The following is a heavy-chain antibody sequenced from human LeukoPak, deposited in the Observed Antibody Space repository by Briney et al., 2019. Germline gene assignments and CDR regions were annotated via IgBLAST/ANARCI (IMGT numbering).Heavy chain of an antibody. J-gene: IGHJ6*02. CDR1: GFTVSSNY. V-gene: IGHV3-66*01. Sequence: GGSLRLSCAASGFTVSSNYMSWVRQAPGKGLEWVSVIYSGGSTYYADSVKGRFTISRDNSKNTLYLQMNSLRAEDTAGYYCARVAFYYYYGMNVWGQGTTVTVSS. CDR2: IYSGGST. CDR3: ARVAFYYYYGMNV.